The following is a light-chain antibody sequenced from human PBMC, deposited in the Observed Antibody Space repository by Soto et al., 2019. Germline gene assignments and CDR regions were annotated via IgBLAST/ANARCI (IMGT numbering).Light chain of an antibody. V-gene: IGKV1-27*01. Sequence: DIPMTQSPTSLSASVGDRVTITCRASQAIRNFVAWYQQKTGKAPKLLIYDASTLQSGVPSRFSGSGSGTDFTLTINSLQPEDVATYCGQKYSSVPVFGPGTKVEIK. J-gene: IGKJ3*01. CDR1: QAIRNF. CDR3: QKYSSVPV. CDR2: DAS.